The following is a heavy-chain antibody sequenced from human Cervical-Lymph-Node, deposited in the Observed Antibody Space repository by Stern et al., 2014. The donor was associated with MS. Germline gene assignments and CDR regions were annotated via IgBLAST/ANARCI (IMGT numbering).Heavy chain of an antibody. Sequence: VQLLQSGAEVKKPGASVKVSCKASGYTFTSYAMHWVRQAPGQRLEGMGWINAGNGNTKYSPKFQRRATITRAPPASTAYMELRGLRSENTVVYYGGRGYHDKFDPWGQGPLVTFSS. CDR2: INAGNGNT. J-gene: IGHJ5*02. CDR3: GRGYHDKFDP. D-gene: IGHD1-1*01. CDR1: GYTFTSYA. V-gene: IGHV1-3*01.